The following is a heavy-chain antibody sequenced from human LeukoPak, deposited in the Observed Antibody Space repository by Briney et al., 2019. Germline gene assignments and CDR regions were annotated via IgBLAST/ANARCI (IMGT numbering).Heavy chain of an antibody. J-gene: IGHJ4*02. Sequence: SETLSLTCTVSGGSISSYYWSWIRQPPGKGLEWIGYIYYSGSTNYNPSLKSRVTISVDTSKNQFSLKLSSVTAADTAMYYCASKVAYCSGGSCYGYFDYWGQGTLVTVCS. CDR2: IYYSGST. CDR3: ASKVAYCSGGSCYGYFDY. D-gene: IGHD2-15*01. CDR1: GGSISSYY. V-gene: IGHV4-59*08.